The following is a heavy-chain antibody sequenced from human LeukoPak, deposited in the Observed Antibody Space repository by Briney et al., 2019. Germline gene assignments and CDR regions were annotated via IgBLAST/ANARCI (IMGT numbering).Heavy chain of an antibody. CDR2: IWYDGTNK. V-gene: IGHV3-33*08. J-gene: IGHJ5*02. CDR3: VSTFGAIPT. Sequence: GGSLRLSCAASRFTFSDYYMSWSRQAPGKGLEWVAVIWYDGTNKYYADSVKGRFTISRDNSKNTLYLQMNSLRAEDTAVYYCVSTFGAIPTWGQGTLVTVSS. D-gene: IGHD2-2*02. CDR1: RFTFSDYY.